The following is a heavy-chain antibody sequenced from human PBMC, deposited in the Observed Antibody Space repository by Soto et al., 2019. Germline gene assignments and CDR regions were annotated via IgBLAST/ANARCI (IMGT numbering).Heavy chain of an antibody. D-gene: IGHD2-2*01. V-gene: IGHV1-18*01. CDR2: ITPYNGKT. J-gene: IGHJ4*02. Sequence: ASVKVSCKASGYTFITSGVTWARQAPGQGLEWMGWITPYNGKTHYAQKFQDRVTMTKDTAATTAYMELRSLASDDSAMYFCARDTSHYFDHWGQGILVTVSS. CDR3: ARDTSHYFDH. CDR1: GYTFITSG.